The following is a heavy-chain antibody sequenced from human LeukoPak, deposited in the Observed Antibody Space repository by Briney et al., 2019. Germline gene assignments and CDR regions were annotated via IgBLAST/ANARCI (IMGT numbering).Heavy chain of an antibody. Sequence: PGGSLRLSCAASGFTFSNAWLSWVCQTPGKGLEWVGRIKSKKFGETTDYAAPVKGRFTISRDDSKNMPYLQMNSLKTEDTAVFYCTASDTPGVDYWGQGTLLTVSS. V-gene: IGHV3-15*01. CDR3: TASDTPGVDY. D-gene: IGHD5-18*01. CDR2: IKSKKFGETT. J-gene: IGHJ4*02. CDR1: GFTFSNAW.